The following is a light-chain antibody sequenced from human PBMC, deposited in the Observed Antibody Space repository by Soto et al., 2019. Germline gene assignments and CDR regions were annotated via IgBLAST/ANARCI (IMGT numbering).Light chain of an antibody. J-gene: IGKJ4*01. CDR1: QSVGKNY. CDR2: DAS. CDR3: QQYASAPLT. Sequence: EIVLTQSLGTLSLSPGERATLSCRASQSVGKNYLAWFQQKPGQAPRLLLYDASSRATGVPDRFSGSGSGTDFTLTISRLEPEDFAVYYCQQYASAPLTVGGGTKVDIK. V-gene: IGKV3-20*01.